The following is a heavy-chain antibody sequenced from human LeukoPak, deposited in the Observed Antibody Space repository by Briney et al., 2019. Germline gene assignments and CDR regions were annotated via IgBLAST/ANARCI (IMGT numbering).Heavy chain of an antibody. V-gene: IGHV3-30-3*01. J-gene: IGHJ4*02. CDR1: GFTFSSYA. CDR2: ISYDGSNK. D-gene: IGHD5-24*01. CDR3: ARDLLDPQNYDGYSSDVFDY. Sequence: GGSLRLSCAASGFTFSSYAMHWVRQAPGKGLEWVAVISYDGSNKYYADSVKGRFTISRDNSKNTLYLQMNSLRAEGTAVYYCARDLLDPQNYDGYSSDVFDYWGQGTLVTVSS.